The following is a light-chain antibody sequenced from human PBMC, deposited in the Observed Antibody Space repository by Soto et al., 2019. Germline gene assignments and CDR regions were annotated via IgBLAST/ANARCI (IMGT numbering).Light chain of an antibody. J-gene: IGKJ1*01. CDR1: QSVLNRSDNKNC. CDR3: LQYSDYPVT. CDR2: WAS. V-gene: IGKV4-1*01. Sequence: IVMHQSPDSLAVSLGARATINCKSSQSVLNRSDNKNCLGWFQQKPGQPPKLLIYWASTRESGVPDRFSGSGSGTEFTLTISSLQPEDCATYYCLQYSDYPVTFGQGTKVDIK.